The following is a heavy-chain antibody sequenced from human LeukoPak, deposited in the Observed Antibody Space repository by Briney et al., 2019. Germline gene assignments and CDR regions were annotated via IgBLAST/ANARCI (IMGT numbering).Heavy chain of an antibody. V-gene: IGHV4-39*01. J-gene: IGHJ6*02. CDR3: ARSNCVSTSCNSFYGMDV. CDR1: GGSISTSSYY. Sequence: PSETLSLTCTVSGGSISTSSYYGGWLRQSPGEELEWIGSIYYGGSTYYNPSLKSRVTIPVDTSKHQFYLKLNSVTAADTAVYYCARSNCVSTSCNSFYGMDVWGQGTTVTVSS. CDR2: IYYGGST. D-gene: IGHD2-2*01.